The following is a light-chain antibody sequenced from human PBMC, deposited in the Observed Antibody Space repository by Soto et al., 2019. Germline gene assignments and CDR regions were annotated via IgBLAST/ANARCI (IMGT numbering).Light chain of an antibody. J-gene: IGLJ1*01. V-gene: IGLV2-14*03. Sequence: QSALTQPASVSGSPGQSITISCTGSSSDVGHYDYVSWFQQHPGRAPTLLIYDVTYRPSGVSNRFSGAKSGSTASLTISGLRTEDEANYYCSSYTGINNLYVFGTGTKLTVL. CDR2: DVT. CDR3: SSYTGINNLYV. CDR1: SSDVGHYDY.